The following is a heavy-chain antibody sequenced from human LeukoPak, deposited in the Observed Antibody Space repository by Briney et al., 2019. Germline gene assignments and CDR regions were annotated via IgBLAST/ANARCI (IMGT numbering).Heavy chain of an antibody. CDR1: GGSFSGYY. Sequence: PSETLSLTCAVYGGSFSGYYWSWIRQPPGKGLEWIGEINHSGSTNYNPSLKSRVTISVDTSKNQFSLKLSSVTAADTAVYYCARVAATYYDFWSGLYYYYYYMDVWGKGTTVTVSS. D-gene: IGHD3-3*01. CDR2: INHSGST. CDR3: ARVAATYYDFWSGLYYYYYYMDV. J-gene: IGHJ6*03. V-gene: IGHV4-34*01.